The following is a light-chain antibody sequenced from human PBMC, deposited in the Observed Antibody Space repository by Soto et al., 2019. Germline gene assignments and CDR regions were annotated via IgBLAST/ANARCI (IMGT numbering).Light chain of an antibody. CDR1: QNVNTN. CDR3: QQCNIWPPDTWT. V-gene: IGKV3-15*01. Sequence: EIVLTQSPATLSVSPGESATLSCRASQNVNTNLAWYQQRPGQAPRLLIFRASTRAPGIPVRFSGSGSGTEFTLTISGLQSEDFAVYYCQQCNIWPPDTWTFGQGTKVEI. J-gene: IGKJ1*01. CDR2: RAS.